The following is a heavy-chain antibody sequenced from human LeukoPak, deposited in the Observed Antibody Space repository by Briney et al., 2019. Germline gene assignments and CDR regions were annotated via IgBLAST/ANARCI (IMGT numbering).Heavy chain of an antibody. J-gene: IGHJ4*02. D-gene: IGHD1-26*01. CDR2: IYHSGST. V-gene: IGHV4-4*02. CDR3: ARADSGSGDYFDY. CDR1: GGSISNSNW. Sequence: SETLSLTCAVSGGSISNSNWWSWVRQPPGKGLEWIGEIYHSGSTNYNPSLKSRVTISVDKSKNQFSLKLSSVTAADTAVYYCARADSGSGDYFDYWGQGTLVTVSS.